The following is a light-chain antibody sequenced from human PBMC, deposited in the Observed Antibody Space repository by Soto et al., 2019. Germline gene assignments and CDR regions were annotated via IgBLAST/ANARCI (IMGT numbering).Light chain of an antibody. V-gene: IGLV2-23*02. CDR1: SSDVGTYKL. Sequence: QSVLTQPASVAGSPGQSITISCTGTSSDVGTYKLVSWYQQLPDKAPKLIIHEVNKRPSGVSTRFSGSKSGNTAYLTISGLQPDDDADYHCYSYAGSSTYVFGTGTKVTVL. CDR3: YSYAGSSTYV. CDR2: EVN. J-gene: IGLJ1*01.